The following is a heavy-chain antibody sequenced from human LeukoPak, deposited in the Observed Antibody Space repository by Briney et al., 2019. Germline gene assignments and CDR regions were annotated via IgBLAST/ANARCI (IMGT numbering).Heavy chain of an antibody. CDR1: GFTFSSYS. J-gene: IGHJ3*02. Sequence: PGGSLRLSCAASGFTFSSYSMNWVRQAPGKGLEWVSSISGSSSYIYYADSVKGRFTISRDNSKNTVHLQMNNLRAEDTAMYFCARRLYIVRGAFDIWGQGTMVTVSS. V-gene: IGHV3-21*04. CDR3: ARRLYIVRGAFDI. CDR2: ISGSSSYI. D-gene: IGHD2/OR15-2a*01.